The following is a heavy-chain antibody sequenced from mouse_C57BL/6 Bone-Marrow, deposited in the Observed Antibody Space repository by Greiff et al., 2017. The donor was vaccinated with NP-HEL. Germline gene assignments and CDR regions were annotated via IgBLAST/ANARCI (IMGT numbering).Heavy chain of an antibody. CDR3: ARVLRPLAMDY. J-gene: IGHJ4*01. CDR1: GYTFTSYT. V-gene: IGHV1-4*01. CDR2: INPSSGYT. D-gene: IGHD1-2*01. Sequence: VKLVESGAELARPGASVKMSCKASGYTFTSYTMHWVKQRPGQGLEWIGYINPSSGYTKYNQKFKDKATLTADKSSSTAYMQLSSLTSEDSAVYYCARVLRPLAMDYWGQGTSVTVSS.